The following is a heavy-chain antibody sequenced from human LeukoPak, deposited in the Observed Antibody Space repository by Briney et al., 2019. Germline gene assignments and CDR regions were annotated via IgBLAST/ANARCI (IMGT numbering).Heavy chain of an antibody. CDR3: ARGSRITIFGVVIKRNDY. D-gene: IGHD3-3*01. J-gene: IGHJ4*02. CDR2: INHSGST. CDR1: GGSISGYY. V-gene: IGHV4-34*01. Sequence: SETLSLTCTVSGGSISGYYWSWIRQPPGKGLEWIGEINHSGSTNYNPSLKSRVTISVDTSKNQFSLKLSSVTAADTAVYYCARGSRITIFGVVIKRNDYWGQGTLVTVSS.